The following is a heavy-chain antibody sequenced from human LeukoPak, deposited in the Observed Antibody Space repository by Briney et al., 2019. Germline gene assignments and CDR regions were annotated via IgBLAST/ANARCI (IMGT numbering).Heavy chain of an antibody. Sequence: GESLKISCKGSGYSFTSYWIGWVRQMPGKGLEWMGIIYPGDSDTRYSPSFQGQVTISADKSISTAYLQWSSLKASDTAMYYCAIQGQFLEWPWGWFDPWGQGTLVTVSS. CDR2: IYPGDSDT. CDR3: AIQGQFLEWPWGWFDP. CDR1: GYSFTSYW. D-gene: IGHD3-3*01. J-gene: IGHJ5*02. V-gene: IGHV5-51*01.